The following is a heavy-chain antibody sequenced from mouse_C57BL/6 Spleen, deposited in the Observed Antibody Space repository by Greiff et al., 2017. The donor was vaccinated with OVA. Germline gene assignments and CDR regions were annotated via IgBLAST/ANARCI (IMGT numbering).Heavy chain of an antibody. CDR1: GYSFTGYF. D-gene: IGHD2-1*01. CDR3: ARSPLYGNFDY. J-gene: IGHJ2*01. CDR2: INPYNGDT. Sequence: DVQLQESGPELVKPGDSVKISCKASGYSFTGYFMNWVMQSHGKSLEWIGRINPYNGDTFYNQKFKGKATLTVDKSSSTAHMELRSLTSEDSAVYYCARSPLYGNFDYWGQGTTLTVSS. V-gene: IGHV1-20*01.